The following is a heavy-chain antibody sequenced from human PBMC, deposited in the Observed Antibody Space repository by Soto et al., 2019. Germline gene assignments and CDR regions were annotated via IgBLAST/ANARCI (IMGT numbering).Heavy chain of an antibody. J-gene: IGHJ5*02. CDR1: GGSISSYY. Sequence: KPSETLSLTGTASGGSISSYYWSWIRQPPGKGLEWIGYIYYSGSTNYNPSLKSRVTISVDTSKNQFSLKLSSVTAADTAVYYCARGKRTGDGYNFLFDPWGQGTLVTSPQ. D-gene: IGHD5-12*01. V-gene: IGHV4-59*08. CDR3: ARGKRTGDGYNFLFDP. CDR2: IYYSGST.